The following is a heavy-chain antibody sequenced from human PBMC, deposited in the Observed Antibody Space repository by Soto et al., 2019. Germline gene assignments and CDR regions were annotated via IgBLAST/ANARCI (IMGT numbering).Heavy chain of an antibody. V-gene: IGHV4-38-2*01. CDR3: ARVARWAFDI. J-gene: IGHJ3*02. CDR1: GYSISSGYF. D-gene: IGHD2-15*01. CDR2: IYHSGGT. Sequence: PSETLSLTCDVSGYSISSGYFWGWIRQPPGKGLEWIGNIYHSGGTYYNPSLKSRLTISVDKSKNQFSLKLSSVTATDTAVYYCARVARWAFDIWGQGTMVTVSS.